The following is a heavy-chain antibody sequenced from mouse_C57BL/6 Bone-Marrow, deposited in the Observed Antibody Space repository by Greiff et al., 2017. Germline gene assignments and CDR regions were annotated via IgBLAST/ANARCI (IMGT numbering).Heavy chain of an antibody. CDR3: ARRDYGSSYKAMDY. CDR1: GYSFTSYT. CDR2: INHSSGYT. D-gene: IGHD1-1*01. V-gene: IGHV1-4*01. Sequence: VQLQQSGAELARPGASVKLSCKASGYSFTSYTMHWVKQRPGQGLEWIGYINHSSGYTKYNQKFKDKATLTADKSSSTAYMQLSSLTSEDSAVYYCARRDYGSSYKAMDYWGQGTSVTVSS. J-gene: IGHJ4*01.